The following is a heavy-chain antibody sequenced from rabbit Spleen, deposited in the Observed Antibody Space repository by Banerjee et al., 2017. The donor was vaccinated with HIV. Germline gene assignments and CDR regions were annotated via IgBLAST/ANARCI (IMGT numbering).Heavy chain of an antibody. CDR3: ARDTSSSFSSYGMDL. V-gene: IGHV1S45*01. J-gene: IGHJ6*01. CDR2: IYTGSSGST. CDR1: GFSFSRAYY. D-gene: IGHD1-1*01. Sequence: QEQLVESGGGLVQPEGSLTLTCTASGFSFSRAYYMCWVRQAPGKGLEWIGCIYTGSSGSTYYASWAKGRFTVSKTSSTTVTLQMTSLTAADTATYFCARDTSSSFSSYGMDLWGPGTLVTVS.